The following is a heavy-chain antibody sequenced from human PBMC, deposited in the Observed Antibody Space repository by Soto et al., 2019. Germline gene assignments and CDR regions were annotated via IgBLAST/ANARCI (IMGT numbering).Heavy chain of an antibody. J-gene: IGHJ6*02. Sequence: ASVKVSCKASGYTFTGYYMHWVRQAPGQGLEWMGWINPNSGGTNYAQKFQGWVTMTRDTSISTAYMELSRLRSDDTAVYYCARASGYSGYGGYYYYYYGMDVWGQGTTVTVSS. V-gene: IGHV1-2*04. CDR1: GYTFTGYY. CDR3: ARASGYSGYGGYYYYYYGMDV. D-gene: IGHD5-12*01. CDR2: INPNSGGT.